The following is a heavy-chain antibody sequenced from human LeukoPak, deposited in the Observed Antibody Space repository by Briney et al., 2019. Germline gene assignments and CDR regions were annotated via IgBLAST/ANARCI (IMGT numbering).Heavy chain of an antibody. Sequence: PGRSLRLSCAASGLTFDDYAMHWVRQAPGKGLEWVSGISWNSGSIGYADSVKGRFTISRDNAKNSLYLQMNSLRAEDTALYYCAKADYDILTGYYDYWGQGTLVTVSS. D-gene: IGHD3-9*01. V-gene: IGHV3-9*01. CDR2: ISWNSGSI. CDR1: GLTFDDYA. J-gene: IGHJ4*02. CDR3: AKADYDILTGYYDY.